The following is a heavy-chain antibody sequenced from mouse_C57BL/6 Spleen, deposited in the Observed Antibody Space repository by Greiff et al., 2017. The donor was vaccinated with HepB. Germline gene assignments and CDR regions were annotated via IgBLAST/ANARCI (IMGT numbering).Heavy chain of an antibody. CDR3: AKKGYYGSNGYFDY. Sequence: QVQLQQSGPGLVQPSQSLSITCTVSGFSLTSYGVHWVRQSPGKGLEWLGVIWRGGSTDYNAAFMSRLSITKDNSKSQVFFKMNSLQADDTAIYYCAKKGYYGSNGYFDYWGQGTTLTVSS. CDR1: GFSLTSYG. CDR2: IWRGGST. V-gene: IGHV2-5*01. D-gene: IGHD1-1*01. J-gene: IGHJ2*01.